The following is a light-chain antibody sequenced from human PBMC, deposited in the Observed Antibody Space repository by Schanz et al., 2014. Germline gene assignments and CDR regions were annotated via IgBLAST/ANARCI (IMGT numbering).Light chain of an antibody. CDR1: SSNIGSNT. Sequence: QSVLTQPPSASGTPGQRVTISCSGSSSNIGSNTVNWYQQLPGTAPKLLVYGNSNRPSGVPDRFSGSKSDTSASLAITGLQAEDEADYYCAAWDDSLSGAVFGGGTQLTVL. J-gene: IGLJ7*01. CDR3: AAWDDSLSGAV. CDR2: GNS. V-gene: IGLV1-44*01.